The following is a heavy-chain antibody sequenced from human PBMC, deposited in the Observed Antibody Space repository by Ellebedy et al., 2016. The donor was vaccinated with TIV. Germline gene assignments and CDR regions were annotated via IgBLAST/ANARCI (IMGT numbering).Heavy chain of an antibody. Sequence: GESLKISCAASGFAFTTCAMSWVRQAPGKGLEWVSTIFRDGGTTYYADSVKGRFTISRDNSKDTLSLQMNSLRAEDTAVYSCAGESVSEEYRSTFVFDYWGLGTLVTVSS. J-gene: IGHJ4*02. D-gene: IGHD2/OR15-2a*01. CDR2: IFRDGGTT. CDR1: GFAFTTCA. V-gene: IGHV3-23*01. CDR3: AGESVSEEYRSTFVFDY.